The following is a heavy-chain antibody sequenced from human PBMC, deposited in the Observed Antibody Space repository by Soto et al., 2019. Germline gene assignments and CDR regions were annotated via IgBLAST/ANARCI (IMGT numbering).Heavy chain of an antibody. D-gene: IGHD2-21*01. CDR1: GGSISSGDYS. V-gene: IGHV4-30-2*01. CDR2: IYYGGST. Sequence: SETLSLTCAVSGGSISSGDYSWNWIRQPPGKGLEWIGYIYYGGSTYYNPSLQSRVTMSVDRSRNQFSLKLNSVTAADTAVYYCTRGGDAYKNGHWGQGTLVTVSS. J-gene: IGHJ1*01. CDR3: TRGGDAYKNGH.